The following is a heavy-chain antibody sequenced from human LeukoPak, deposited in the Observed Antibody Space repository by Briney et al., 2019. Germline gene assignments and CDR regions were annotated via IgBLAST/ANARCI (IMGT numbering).Heavy chain of an antibody. J-gene: IGHJ4*02. CDR2: IYPGDFDS. D-gene: IGHD2-15*01. Sequence: GESLKISCKGSGYSFTSHWIGWVRPMPGKGLEWMGIIYPGDFDSRYSPSFQGQVTISADKSISTAYLQWSSLKASDTAMYYCARGCSGGSCQRDFAYWGQGTLVTVSS. CDR1: GYSFTSHW. V-gene: IGHV5-51*01. CDR3: ARGCSGGSCQRDFAY.